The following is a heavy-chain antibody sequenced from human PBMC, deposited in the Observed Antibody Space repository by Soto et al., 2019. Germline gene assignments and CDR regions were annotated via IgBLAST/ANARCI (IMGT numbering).Heavy chain of an antibody. Sequence: SETLSLTCAVYGGSFSGYYWSWIRQPPGKGLEWIGEINHSGSTNYNPSLKSRVTISVDTSKNQFSLKLSSVTAADTAVYYCGRDGCNYHFDYWGLGTLVTVSS. J-gene: IGHJ4*02. CDR1: GGSFSGYY. D-gene: IGHD5-12*01. V-gene: IGHV4-34*01. CDR3: GRDGCNYHFDY. CDR2: INHSGST.